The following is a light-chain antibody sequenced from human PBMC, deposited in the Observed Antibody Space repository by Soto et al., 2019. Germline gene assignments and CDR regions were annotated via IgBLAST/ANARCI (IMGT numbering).Light chain of an antibody. V-gene: IGLV2-14*01. CDR3: NSHTSSSTYV. Sequence: QSVLTQPASVSGSPGQSITISCTGASSDVGRYNYVSWYQQHPDKAPKRMIYEVINRPSGVSNRFSGSKSGNTASMTVSVLQAEHEAYYYCNSHTSSSTYVFGSGTKVPV. CDR1: SSDVGRYNY. CDR2: EVI. J-gene: IGLJ1*01.